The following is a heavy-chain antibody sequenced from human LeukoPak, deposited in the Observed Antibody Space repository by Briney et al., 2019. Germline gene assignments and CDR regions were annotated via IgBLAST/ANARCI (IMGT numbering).Heavy chain of an antibody. V-gene: IGHV1-8*01. J-gene: IGHJ3*02. Sequence: ASVKVSCRASGYTFTSYYINWVRQATGQGLEWMGWMGPNNGNTGYAQKFQGRVTMTRNTSISTAYMELSSLRSEDTAVYYCARGRKTGTRVAVDIWGQGTMVTVSS. CDR2: MGPNNGNT. CDR1: GYTFTSYY. CDR3: ARGRKTGTRVAVDI.